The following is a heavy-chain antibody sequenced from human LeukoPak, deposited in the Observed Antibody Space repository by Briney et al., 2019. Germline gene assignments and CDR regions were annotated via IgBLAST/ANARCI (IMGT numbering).Heavy chain of an antibody. CDR2: TYYRSKWYN. Sequence: SQTLSLTCAISGDSVSSNSAAWNWIRQSPSRGLEWLGRTYYRSKWYNDYAVSVKSRITINPDTSKNQFSLQLNSVTPEDTAVYYCARDREGYGGNSGWDYYYMDVWGKGTTVTVSS. V-gene: IGHV6-1*01. CDR1: GDSVSSNSAA. D-gene: IGHD4-23*01. CDR3: ARDREGYGGNSGWDYYYMDV. J-gene: IGHJ6*03.